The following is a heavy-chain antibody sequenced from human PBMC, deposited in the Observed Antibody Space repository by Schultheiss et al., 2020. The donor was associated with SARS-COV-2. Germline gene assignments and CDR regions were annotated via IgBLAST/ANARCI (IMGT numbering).Heavy chain of an antibody. V-gene: IGHV4-59*12. CDR3: ARLYQLISVWFDP. J-gene: IGHJ5*02. CDR2: INYSGNT. Sequence: SETLSLTCTVSGGSISSYYWSWIRQPPGKGLEWIGEINYSGNTNYNPSLKSRVTISVDKSKNQFSLKLSSVTAADTAVYYCARLYQLISVWFDPWGQGTLVTVSS. D-gene: IGHD2-2*01. CDR1: GGSISSYY.